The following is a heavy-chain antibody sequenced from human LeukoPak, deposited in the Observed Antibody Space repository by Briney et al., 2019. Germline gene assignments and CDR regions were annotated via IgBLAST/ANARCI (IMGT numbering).Heavy chain of an antibody. CDR3: ARDWGVGGRPGYMDV. J-gene: IGHJ6*03. V-gene: IGHV4-59*01. Sequence: SETLSLTCTVSGGSISNKYWSWIRQPPGKGLEWIGYIYYSGNTNYNPSLKSRVTILVDTSKNQVSLKLSSVTAADTAVYFCARDWGVGGRPGYMDVWGKGTTVTVSS. CDR1: GGSISNKY. CDR2: IYYSGNT. D-gene: IGHD6-6*01.